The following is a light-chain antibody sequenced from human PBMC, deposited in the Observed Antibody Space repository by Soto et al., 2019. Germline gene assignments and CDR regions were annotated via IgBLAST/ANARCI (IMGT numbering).Light chain of an antibody. CDR3: QQHTRWPRDT. CDR2: AGS. J-gene: IGKJ5*01. Sequence: EIVMTQSPGILSVSPGERATLSCRASESIGNNLAWYQLKPGQAPRLLVYAGSTRATGIPARFSGRGSETQFPLTITRLNSEDFELYSCQQHTRWPRDTFGQGTRLEIK. CDR1: ESIGNN. V-gene: IGKV3-15*01.